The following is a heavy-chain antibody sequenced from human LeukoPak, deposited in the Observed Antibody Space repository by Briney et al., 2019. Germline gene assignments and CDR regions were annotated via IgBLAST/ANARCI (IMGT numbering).Heavy chain of an antibody. J-gene: IGHJ4*02. Sequence: GGSLRLSCAASGFTVSSNYMNWVRQPPGKGLEWVSVIYSGGSTYYADSVKGRFTISRDNSKNALYLRMNSLRAEDTAVYYCAGSIAAADDYWGQGTLVTVSS. V-gene: IGHV3-53*01. CDR3: AGSIAAADDY. CDR1: GFTVSSNY. CDR2: IYSGGST. D-gene: IGHD6-13*01.